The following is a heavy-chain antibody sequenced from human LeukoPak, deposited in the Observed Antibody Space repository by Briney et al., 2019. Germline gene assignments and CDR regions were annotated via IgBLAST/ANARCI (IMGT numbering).Heavy chain of an antibody. D-gene: IGHD6-13*01. V-gene: IGHV3-23*01. J-gene: IGHJ4*02. CDR1: GFTFSSYA. CDR3: AKEAVAAAGPFAY. Sequence: GGSLRLSCAASGFTFSSYAMSWVRQAPGKGLEWVSSISGRGGSIYYADSVKGRFTISRDNSKSTLYQQMNSLRAEDTAIYYCAKEAVAAAGPFAYWGQGPLVTVSS. CDR2: ISGRGGSI.